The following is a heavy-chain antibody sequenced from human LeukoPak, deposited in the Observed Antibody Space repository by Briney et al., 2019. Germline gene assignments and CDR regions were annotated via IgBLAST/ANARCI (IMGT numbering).Heavy chain of an antibody. D-gene: IGHD2-2*01. J-gene: IGHJ6*03. CDR3: ARADCSGTSCYHYYYLDV. V-gene: IGHV3-7*01. Sequence: GGSLRLSCAASGFTFSTYWMTWVRQAPGKGLEWVGNIKQDGGEKYYVDSVKGRFTISRDNAKNSLYLQMNSLRAEDTGVYYCARADCSGTSCYHYYYLDVWGKGTTATISS. CDR1: GFTFSTYW. CDR2: IKQDGGEK.